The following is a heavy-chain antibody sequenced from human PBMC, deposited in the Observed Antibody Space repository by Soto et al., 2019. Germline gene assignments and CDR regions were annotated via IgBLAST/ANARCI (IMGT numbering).Heavy chain of an antibody. CDR1: GFTISTHG. Sequence: QAQLVESGGGVVQPGTSLRLSCAASGFTISTHGMHWVRQAPGKGLEWLANIWYDGSNKFYAESVKGRFSISKDNSKNTLYLQMSSLRAEDTAVYYCAAATTWNFHLHYWGQRTQVTVSS. CDR3: AAATTWNFHLHY. J-gene: IGHJ4*02. CDR2: IWYDGSNK. V-gene: IGHV3-33*03. D-gene: IGHD1-7*01.